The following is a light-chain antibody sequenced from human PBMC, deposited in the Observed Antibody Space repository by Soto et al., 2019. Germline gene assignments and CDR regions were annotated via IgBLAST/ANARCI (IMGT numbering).Light chain of an antibody. CDR2: GAS. V-gene: IGKV3-20*01. J-gene: IGKJ3*01. Sequence: EIVLTQSPGTLSLSPGERATLSCRASQSVSSSYLAWYHQKPGQAPRLLIYGASSRATGIPDRFSGSGSGTDFTLTISRLEPEDFAVYYCHQYGSFFGPGTKVDIK. CDR3: HQYGSF. CDR1: QSVSSSY.